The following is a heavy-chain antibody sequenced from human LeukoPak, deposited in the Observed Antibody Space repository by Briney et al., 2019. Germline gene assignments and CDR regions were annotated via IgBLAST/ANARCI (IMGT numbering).Heavy chain of an antibody. D-gene: IGHD3-22*01. V-gene: IGHV3-21*04. CDR1: GFAFNTYS. CDR3: AKGVGSSGYYSWYYYYYMDV. Sequence: PGGSLRLSCAASGFAFNTYSMNWVRQAPGKGLEWVSFIFSSSTYTYYTDSVKGWFTSSRDNARNSLYLQMNSLRDEDTAVYYCAKGVGSSGYYSWYYYYYMDVWGKGITVTISS. CDR2: IFSSSTYT. J-gene: IGHJ6*03.